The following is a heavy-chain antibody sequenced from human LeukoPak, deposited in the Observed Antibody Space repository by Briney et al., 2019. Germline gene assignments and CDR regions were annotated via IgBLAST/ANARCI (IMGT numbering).Heavy chain of an antibody. D-gene: IGHD3-22*01. J-gene: IGHJ4*02. CDR2: IYYSGST. CDR3: ARHGYYDSSGYYYDY. Sequence: SETLSLTCTVSGGSISSYYWSWIRQPPGKGLEWIGYIYYSGSTNYNPSLKSRVTISVDTSKNQFSLKLSSVTAADTAVYYCARHGYYDSSGYYYDYWGQGTLVTVSS. V-gene: IGHV4-59*08. CDR1: GGSISSYY.